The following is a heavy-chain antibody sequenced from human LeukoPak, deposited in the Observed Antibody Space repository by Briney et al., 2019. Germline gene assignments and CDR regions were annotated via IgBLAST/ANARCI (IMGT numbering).Heavy chain of an antibody. D-gene: IGHD5-12*01. CDR3: ARGGRNSGYDDYYGMDV. CDR2: IYSGGST. J-gene: IGHJ6*02. CDR1: GFTVSSNY. V-gene: IGHV3-53*01. Sequence: PGGSLRLSCAASGFTVSSNYMSWVRQAPGKGLEWVSVIYSGGSTYYADSVKGRFTISRDNSKNTLYLQMNSLRAEDTAVYYCARGGRNSGYDDYYGMDVWGQGTTVTVSS.